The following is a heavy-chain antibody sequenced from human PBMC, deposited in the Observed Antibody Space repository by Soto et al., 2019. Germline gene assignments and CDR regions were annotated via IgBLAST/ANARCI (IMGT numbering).Heavy chain of an antibody. CDR1: GGSISSSDW. Sequence: QVQLQESGPGLVKPSGTLSLTCAVSGGSISSSDWWSWVRQPPGKGLEWIGEVYDSGSTNYNPSLKNRGTISVDKSKNQFSLKLRSVTAAVTAVYYCARGIGYYSAEYFQHWGQGTPVTVSS. J-gene: IGHJ1*01. CDR3: ARGIGYYSAEYFQH. CDR2: VYDSGST. D-gene: IGHD3-22*01. V-gene: IGHV4-4*02.